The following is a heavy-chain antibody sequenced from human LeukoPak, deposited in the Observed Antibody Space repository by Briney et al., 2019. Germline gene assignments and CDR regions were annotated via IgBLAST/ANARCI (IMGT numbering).Heavy chain of an antibody. V-gene: IGHV3-49*03. D-gene: IGHD2-8*01. CDR2: IRSKAYGGTT. CDR1: GFTFGDYA. Sequence: GGSLRLSCTASGFTFGDYAMGWFRQAPGKGLEWVGYIRSKAYGGTTEYAASVKGRFTISRDDSKSIAYLQMNSLKTEDTAVYYCTREGAMVGLPFDYWGQGTLVTVSS. CDR3: TREGAMVGLPFDY. J-gene: IGHJ4*02.